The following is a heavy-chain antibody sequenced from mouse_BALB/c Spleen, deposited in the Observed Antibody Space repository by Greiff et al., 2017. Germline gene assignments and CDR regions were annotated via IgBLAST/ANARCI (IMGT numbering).Heavy chain of an antibody. CDR2: IYPGDGDT. D-gene: IGHD2-10*01. CDR1: GYAFSSSW. CDR3: AAYYGNPWFAY. Sequence: QVQLQQSGPELVKPGASVKISCKASGYAFSSSWMNWVKQRPGQGLEWIGRIYPGDGDTNYNGKFKGKATLTADKSSSTAYMQLSSLTSVDSAVYFCAAYYGNPWFAYWGQGTLVTVSA. J-gene: IGHJ3*01. V-gene: IGHV1-82*01.